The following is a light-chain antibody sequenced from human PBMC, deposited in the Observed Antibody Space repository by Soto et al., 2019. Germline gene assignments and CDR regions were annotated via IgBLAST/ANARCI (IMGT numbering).Light chain of an antibody. Sequence: QSVLTQPASVSGSPGQSITISCTGTSSDAGGYNYVSWYQQHPDKAPKLMIYEVSTRPSGVSNRFSGSKSGHTASLTISGLQSEDEADYFCTSYTSYSTLDVFGTGTKVTVL. V-gene: IGLV2-14*01. CDR3: TSYTSYSTLDV. J-gene: IGLJ1*01. CDR2: EVS. CDR1: SSDAGGYNY.